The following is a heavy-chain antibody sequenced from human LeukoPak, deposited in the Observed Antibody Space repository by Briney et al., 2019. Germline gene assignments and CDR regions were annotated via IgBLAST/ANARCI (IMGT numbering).Heavy chain of an antibody. J-gene: IGHJ5*02. D-gene: IGHD4-17*01. CDR1: GFTFSSHW. Sequence: GGSVRLSCAASGFTFSSHWMHWVRQAPGKGLVWVSRINSDGSTTSYADSVKGRFTISRDNAKNTLYLQMNSLRAEDTSAYYCTRSTVGGNWFDPCGQGTLVTVSS. V-gene: IGHV3-74*01. CDR3: TRSTVGGNWFDP. CDR2: INSDGSTT.